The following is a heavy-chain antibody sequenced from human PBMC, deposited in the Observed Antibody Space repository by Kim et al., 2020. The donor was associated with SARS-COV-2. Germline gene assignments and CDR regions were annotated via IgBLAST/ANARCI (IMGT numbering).Heavy chain of an antibody. CDR3: ARLLWEPPGLVFDY. J-gene: IGHJ4*02. V-gene: IGHV4-39*01. D-gene: IGHD1-26*01. Sequence: NPSRKSRVTISVDTSKNQFSLKLSSVTAADTAVYYCARLLWEPPGLVFDYWGQGTLVTVSS.